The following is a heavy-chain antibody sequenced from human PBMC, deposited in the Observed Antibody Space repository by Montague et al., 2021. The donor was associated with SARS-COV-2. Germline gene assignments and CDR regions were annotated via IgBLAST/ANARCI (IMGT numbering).Heavy chain of an antibody. CDR1: GFTFSSYS. V-gene: IGHV3-21*01. D-gene: IGHD5-24*01. CDR2: INTGGSYM. J-gene: IGHJ4*02. Sequence: SLRLSCAASGFTFSSYSMNWVRQAPGKGLEWVSSINTGGSYMYYXXSLKGRFTISRDNAKKSLYLQMNSLKAEDTAVYFCTRDGEMATIRYYFDYWSQGTLVTVSS. CDR3: TRDGEMATIRYYFDY.